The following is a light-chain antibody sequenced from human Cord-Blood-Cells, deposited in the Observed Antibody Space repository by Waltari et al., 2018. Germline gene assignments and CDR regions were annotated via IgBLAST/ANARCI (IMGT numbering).Light chain of an antibody. CDR3: SSYAGSNNFVV. V-gene: IGLV2-8*01. CDR1: SSNVGGYNY. Sequence: QPALTQPPPASGSPGQPSPTSSTGTSSNVGGYNYVSCYQQHPGKAPKLMIYEVSKRPSGVPDRFSGSKSGNTASLTVSGLQAEDEADYYCSSYAGSNNFVVFGGGTKLTVL. J-gene: IGLJ2*01. CDR2: EVS.